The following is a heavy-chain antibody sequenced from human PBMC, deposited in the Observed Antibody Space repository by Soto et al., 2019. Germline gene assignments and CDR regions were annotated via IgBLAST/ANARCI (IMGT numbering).Heavy chain of an antibody. V-gene: IGHV1-58*01. CDR2: IVVGSGNT. CDR1: GFTFTSSA. CDR3: AADPWGDYGGNSGYFDY. Sequence: SVKVSCKASGFTFTSSAVQWVRQARGQRLEWIGWIVVGSGNTNYAQKFQERVTITRDMSTSTAYMELSSLRSEDTAVYYCAADPWGDYGGNSGYFDYWGQGTLVTVSS. J-gene: IGHJ4*02. D-gene: IGHD4-17*01.